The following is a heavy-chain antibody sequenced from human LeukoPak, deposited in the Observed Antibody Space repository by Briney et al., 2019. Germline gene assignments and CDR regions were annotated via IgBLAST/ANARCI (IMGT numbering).Heavy chain of an antibody. CDR1: GFTFSSYW. V-gene: IGHV3-74*01. D-gene: IGHD5-24*01. CDR3: ARLERSGWYFDL. Sequence: QPGGSLRLSCAASGFTFSSYWMHWVRQAPGKGLVWVSGFNSDGSSTTYADSVKGRLTISRDNAKNTVYLQMSSLRAEDTAVYYCARLERSGWYFDLWGRGTLVTVSS. J-gene: IGHJ2*01. CDR2: FNSDGSST.